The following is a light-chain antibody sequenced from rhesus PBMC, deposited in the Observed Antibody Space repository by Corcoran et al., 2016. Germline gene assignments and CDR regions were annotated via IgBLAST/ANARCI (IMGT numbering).Light chain of an antibody. V-gene: IGKV2-104*02. CDR3: MQGIEFPS. J-gene: IGKJ2*01. CDR1: QSLLDSEDGNTY. Sequence: DIVMTQTPLSLPVTPGEPASISCRSSQSLLDSEDGNTYLDWYLQKPGQSPLLLISEVSNRASGGPDRFSGSGSDTDFTLKISRVEAEDVGVYYCMQGIEFPSFGQGTKVEIK. CDR2: EVS.